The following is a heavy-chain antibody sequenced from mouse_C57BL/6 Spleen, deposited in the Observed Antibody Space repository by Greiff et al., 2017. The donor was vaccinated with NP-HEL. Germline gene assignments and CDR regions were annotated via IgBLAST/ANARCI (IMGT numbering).Heavy chain of an antibody. Sequence: QVQLQQSGPELVKPGASVKISCKASGYAFSSSWMNWVKQRPGKGLAWIGRIYPGVGDTNYNGKFKGKATLTADKSSSTAYMQLSSLTSEDSAVYFCALYDGYRFAYWGQGTLVTVSA. CDR3: ALYDGYRFAY. D-gene: IGHD2-3*01. CDR2: IYPGVGDT. V-gene: IGHV1-82*01. CDR1: GYAFSSSW. J-gene: IGHJ3*01.